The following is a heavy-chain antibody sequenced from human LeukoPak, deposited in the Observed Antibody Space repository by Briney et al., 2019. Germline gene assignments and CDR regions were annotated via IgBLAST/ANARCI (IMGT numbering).Heavy chain of an antibody. CDR1: GFTFSSYS. J-gene: IGHJ6*02. D-gene: IGHD5-12*01. Sequence: GGSLRLSCAASGFTFSSYSMNWVRQAPGKGLEWVSSISSSSSYIYYADSVKGRFTISRDNAKNSLYLQMNSLRAEDTAVYYCARSPYSGYDSPGGGGTDVWGRGTTVTVSS. V-gene: IGHV3-21*01. CDR3: ARSPYSGYDSPGGGGTDV. CDR2: ISSSSSYI.